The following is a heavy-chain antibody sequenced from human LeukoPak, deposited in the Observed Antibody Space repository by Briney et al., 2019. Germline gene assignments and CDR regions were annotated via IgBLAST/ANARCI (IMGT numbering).Heavy chain of an antibody. CDR2: ISAYNGNT. CDR3: ARDRPGYCSTSCYYYGMDV. V-gene: IGHV1-18*01. Sequence: ASVKVSCKASGYTFTSYCINWVRQAPGQGLEWMGWISAYNGNTNYAQKLQGRVTMTTDTSTSTAYMELRSLRSDDTAVYYCARDRPGYCSTSCYYYGMDVWGQGTTVTVSS. D-gene: IGHD2-2*01. CDR1: GYTFTSYC. J-gene: IGHJ6*02.